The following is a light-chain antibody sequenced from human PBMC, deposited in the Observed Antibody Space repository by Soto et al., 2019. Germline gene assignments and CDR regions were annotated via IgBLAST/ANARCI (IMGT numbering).Light chain of an antibody. CDR1: QSVSSN. CDR3: QQYNNWPLT. CDR2: DAS. V-gene: IGKV3-15*01. Sequence: EIVMTQSPATLSVSPGERATLSCRASQSVSSNLAWYQQKPGQAPRLLIYDASTRPTGIPARFSGSGFGTDFTLTISSLQSEDFAVYYCQQYNNWPLTFGGGTKVEIK. J-gene: IGKJ4*01.